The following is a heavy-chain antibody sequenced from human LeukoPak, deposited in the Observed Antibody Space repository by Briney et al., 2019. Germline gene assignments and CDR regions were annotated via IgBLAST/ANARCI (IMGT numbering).Heavy chain of an antibody. CDR3: ARGRSNYYGSGSYLSYHYYYMDV. J-gene: IGHJ6*03. D-gene: IGHD3-10*01. Sequence: ASVKVSCKASGYTFTSYGISWVRQAPGQGLEGMGWISAYNGNTNYEQKLQGRVTMTRNTSISTAYMELSSLRSEDTAVYYCARGRSNYYGSGSYLSYHYYYMDVWGKGTTVTISS. CDR1: GYTFTSYG. V-gene: IGHV1-18*01. CDR2: ISAYNGNT.